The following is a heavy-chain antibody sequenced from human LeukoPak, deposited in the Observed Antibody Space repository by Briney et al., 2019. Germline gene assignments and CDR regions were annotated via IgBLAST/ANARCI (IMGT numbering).Heavy chain of an antibody. CDR1: GFTFSSYG. V-gene: IGHV3-33*01. CDR3: ARMGKDYSHRLYYFDY. CDR2: IWYDGSNK. D-gene: IGHD4-11*01. J-gene: IGHJ4*02. Sequence: GRSLRLSCAASGFTFSSYGMHCVRQAPGKGLEWVAVIWYDGSNKYYADSVKGRFTISRDNSKNTLYLQMNSLRAEDTAVYYCARMGKDYSHRLYYFDYWGQGTLVTVYS.